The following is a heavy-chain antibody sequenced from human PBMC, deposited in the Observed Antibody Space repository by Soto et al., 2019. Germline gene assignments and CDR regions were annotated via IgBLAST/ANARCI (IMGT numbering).Heavy chain of an antibody. J-gene: IGHJ4*02. D-gene: IGHD5-18*01. Sequence: PSETLSLTCTVSGGSISSGDYYWSWIRKPPGKGLEWIGYIYYSGSTYYNPSLKSRVTISVDTSKNQFSLKLSSVTAADTAVYYCARLGTAMVDYDYWGQGTLVTVSS. V-gene: IGHV4-30-4*01. CDR3: ARLGTAMVDYDY. CDR1: GGSISSGDYY. CDR2: IYYSGST.